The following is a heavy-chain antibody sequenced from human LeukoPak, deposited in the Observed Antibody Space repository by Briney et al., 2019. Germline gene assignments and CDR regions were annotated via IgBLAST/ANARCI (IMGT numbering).Heavy chain of an antibody. V-gene: IGHV4-4*08. D-gene: IGHD3-22*01. CDR1: GGSIGGDH. CDR2: INPSGGT. CDR3: ARAVTDTSLVDF. Sequence: SETLSLTCTISGGSIGGDHWSWIRQAPGEGLEWIGYINPSGGTSYNPSLRGRVTISLNTPANQFSLGLTSVTAADTAVYYCARAVTDTSLVDFWGQGTLVAVSS. J-gene: IGHJ4*02.